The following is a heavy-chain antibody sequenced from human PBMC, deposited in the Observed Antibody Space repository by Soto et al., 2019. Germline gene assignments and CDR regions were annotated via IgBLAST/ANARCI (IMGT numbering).Heavy chain of an antibody. V-gene: IGHV1-2*04. J-gene: IGHJ5*02. Sequence: EASVKVSCKASGYTFTGYYMHWVRQAPGQGLEWMGWINPNSGGTNYAQKFQGWVTMTRDTSISTAYMELSRLRSDDTAVYYCAREVPAAIFFRSPNPNPNPNPRGWFDPWGQGTLVTVSS. CDR3: AREVPAAIFFRSPNPNPNPNPRGWFDP. CDR2: INPNSGGT. CDR1: GYTFTGYY. D-gene: IGHD2-2*01.